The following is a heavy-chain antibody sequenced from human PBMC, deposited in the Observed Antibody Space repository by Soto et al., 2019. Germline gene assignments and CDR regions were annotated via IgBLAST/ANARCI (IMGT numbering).Heavy chain of an antibody. CDR3: ARDCGGGSCYPALGA. J-gene: IGHJ5*02. V-gene: IGHV3-53*01. Sequence: EVQVVESGGGLIQPGGSLRLSCAVSGFVVSETYMSWVRQAPGRGLQWVSFTYSGGSTYYADSVKGRFTISRDSSRNTLDLQVNSLRVEDTAVYYCARDCGGGSCYPALGAWGQGTLVTVSS. D-gene: IGHD2-15*01. CDR2: TYSGGST. CDR1: GFVVSETY.